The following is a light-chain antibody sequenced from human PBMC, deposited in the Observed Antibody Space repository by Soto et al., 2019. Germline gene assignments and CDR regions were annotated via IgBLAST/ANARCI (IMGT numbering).Light chain of an antibody. CDR3: QQYGSSRT. Sequence: EIVLTQSPGTLSLSPGERATLSWRASQSVSSSYLAWYQQKSRQAPRLLFSGASNRATGVPDRFSGSGSGTDFTLSISRMEPEDFAVYYCQQYGSSRTFGHGTKVDIK. J-gene: IGKJ1*01. V-gene: IGKV3-20*01. CDR2: GAS. CDR1: QSVSSSY.